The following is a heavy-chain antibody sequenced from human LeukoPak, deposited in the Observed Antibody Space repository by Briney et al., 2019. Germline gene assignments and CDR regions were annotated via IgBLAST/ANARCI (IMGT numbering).Heavy chain of an antibody. CDR3: ARDPDSSGYSYYFDY. CDR2: IYHSGST. D-gene: IGHD3-22*01. V-gene: IGHV4-4*02. CDR1: GGSISSSNW. Sequence: SETLSLTCAVSGGSISSSNWWSWVRQPPGKGLEWIGEIYHSGSTNYNPSLKSRVTISADKSKNQFSLKLSSVTAADTAVYYCARDPDSSGYSYYFDYWGQGTLVTVSS. J-gene: IGHJ4*02.